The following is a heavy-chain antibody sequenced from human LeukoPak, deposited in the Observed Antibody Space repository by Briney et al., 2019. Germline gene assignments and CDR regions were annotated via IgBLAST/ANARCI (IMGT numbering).Heavy chain of an antibody. J-gene: IGHJ4*02. Sequence: PVGSLRLSCAASGFTFSSYWMSGVRRAPGEGVQWVANMKYDGSEKYYVDSVKGRFTISRDNAKNSLYLQMNSPRPEDTAVYYCARDIEAAGLLLAYCGQRTPVTASS. D-gene: IGHD6-13*01. CDR3: ARDIEAAGLLLAY. V-gene: IGHV3-7*01. CDR1: GFTFSSYW. CDR2: MKYDGSEK.